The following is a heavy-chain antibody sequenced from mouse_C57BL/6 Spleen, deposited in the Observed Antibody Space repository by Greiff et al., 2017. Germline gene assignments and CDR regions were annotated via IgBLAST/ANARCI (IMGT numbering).Heavy chain of an antibody. D-gene: IGHD2-3*01. CDR1: GYTFTSYW. CDR3: ARRSDDGYYGDY. CDR2: IDPSDSYT. J-gene: IGHJ2*01. V-gene: IGHV1-69*01. Sequence: QVQLQQPGAELVMPGASVKLSCKASGYTFTSYWMHWVKQRPGQGLEWIGEIDPSDSYTNYNQKFKGKSTLTVDKSSSTAYMQLSSLTSEDSAVYYCARRSDDGYYGDYWGQGTTLTVSS.